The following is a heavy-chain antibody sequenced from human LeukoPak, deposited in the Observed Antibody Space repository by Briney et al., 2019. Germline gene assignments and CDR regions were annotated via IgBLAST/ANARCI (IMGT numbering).Heavy chain of an antibody. CDR2: ISSSSSTI. CDR1: GFTFSSYS. V-gene: IGHV3-48*04. CDR3: ARRLLWFGEFENGMDV. Sequence: GGSLRLSCAASGFTFSSYSMNWVRQAPGKGLEWVSYISSSSSTIYYADSVKGRFTISRDNAKNSLYLQMNSLRAEDTAVYYCARRLLWFGEFENGMDVWGQGTTVTVSS. J-gene: IGHJ6*02. D-gene: IGHD3-10*01.